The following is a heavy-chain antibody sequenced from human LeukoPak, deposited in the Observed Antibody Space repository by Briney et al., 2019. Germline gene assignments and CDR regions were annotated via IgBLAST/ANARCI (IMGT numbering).Heavy chain of an antibody. J-gene: IGHJ4*02. Sequence: RXAPGQGLXXXGRLNPNSGGTNYAQKFQGRVTMTRDTSISTAYMELSRLRSDDTAVYYCARFSAGGYSYGLDYWGQGTLVTVSS. V-gene: IGHV1-2*06. CDR2: LNPNSGGT. D-gene: IGHD5-18*01. CDR3: ARFSAGGYSYGLDY.